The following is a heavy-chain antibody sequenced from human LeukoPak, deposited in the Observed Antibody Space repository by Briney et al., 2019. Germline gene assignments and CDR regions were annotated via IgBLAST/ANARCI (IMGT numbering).Heavy chain of an antibody. V-gene: IGHV3-33*01. Sequence: PGGSLRLSCAATGFTFNHYGMHWVRQAPGKGLEWVAVIWSDGTNTYYSDSVKGRFTISRVDSEKTVYLQMKSLRPDDSGVYYCARGAQRGFDYSNSLQYWGQGTPVTVST. CDR1: GFTFNHYG. CDR2: IWSDGTNT. CDR3: ARGAQRGFDYSNSLQY. J-gene: IGHJ4*02. D-gene: IGHD4-11*01.